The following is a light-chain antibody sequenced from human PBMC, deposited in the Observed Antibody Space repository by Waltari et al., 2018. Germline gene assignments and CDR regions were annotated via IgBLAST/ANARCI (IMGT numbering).Light chain of an antibody. J-gene: IGKJ1*01. Sequence: DIVMTQSPDSLAVSLGERATINCKSSQSVLYSSNNKNYLGWYRRKPGQPPQLLIYWASTRESGVPARFSGSGSGTDFTLTISSLQAEDVAVYYCQQYYSTPPTFGQGTKVEIK. CDR3: QQYYSTPPT. CDR1: QSVLYSSNNKNY. V-gene: IGKV4-1*01. CDR2: WAS.